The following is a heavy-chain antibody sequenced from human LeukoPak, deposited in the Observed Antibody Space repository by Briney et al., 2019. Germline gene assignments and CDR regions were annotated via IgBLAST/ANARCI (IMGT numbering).Heavy chain of an antibody. J-gene: IGHJ4*02. CDR3: AKGDNYYDSSGYYYVRALSEY. CDR2: RSYNGNIK. D-gene: IGHD3-22*01. Sequence: GGSLRLSCAASGFTFSSDGMHWVRQAPGKGREWVAGRSYNGNIKYYAECVKGRFSISRDNSKNTLYLQMDSLRAEDTAVYYCAKGDNYYDSSGYYYVRALSEYWGQGTLVPVSS. V-gene: IGHV3-30*18. CDR1: GFTFSSDG.